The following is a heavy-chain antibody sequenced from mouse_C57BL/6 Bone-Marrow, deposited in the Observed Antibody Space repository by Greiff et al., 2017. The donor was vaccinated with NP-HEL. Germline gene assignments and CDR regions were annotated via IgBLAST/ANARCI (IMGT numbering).Heavy chain of an antibody. Sequence: QVQLQQPGAELVMPGASVKLSCKASGYTFTSYWMHWVKQRPGQGLEWIGEIDPSDSYTNYNQKFQGKSTLTVDKSSSTAYMQLSSLTSEDSAVYYCAREGHYYGSSYWYFDVWGTGTTVTVSS. J-gene: IGHJ1*03. CDR1: GYTFTSYW. D-gene: IGHD1-1*01. V-gene: IGHV1-69*01. CDR3: AREGHYYGSSYWYFDV. CDR2: IDPSDSYT.